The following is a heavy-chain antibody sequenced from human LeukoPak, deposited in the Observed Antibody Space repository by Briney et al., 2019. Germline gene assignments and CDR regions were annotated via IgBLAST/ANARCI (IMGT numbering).Heavy chain of an antibody. Sequence: SQTLSLTCTVSGGSIRSGGDYWSWIRQHPGKGLEWIVYIHYSESTYYNPSLRSRVTISVDTSKNQFSLKLNSVTAADTAVYFCARGHEDYDSSGYYRFDYWGQGTLVTVSS. CDR2: IHYSEST. J-gene: IGHJ4*02. CDR3: ARGHEDYDSSGYYRFDY. CDR1: GGSIRSGGDY. D-gene: IGHD3-22*01. V-gene: IGHV4-31*03.